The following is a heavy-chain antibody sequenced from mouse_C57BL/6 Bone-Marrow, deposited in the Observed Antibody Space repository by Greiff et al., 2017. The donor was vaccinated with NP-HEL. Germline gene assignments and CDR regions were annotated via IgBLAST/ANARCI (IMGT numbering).Heavy chain of an antibody. J-gene: IGHJ2*01. CDR3: ARLSY. CDR1: GYTFTDYY. Sequence: VKLQESGAELVRPGASVKLSCKASGYTFTDYYINWVKQRPGQGLEWIARIYPGSGNTYYNEKFKGKATLTAEKSSSTAYMQLSSLTSEDSAVYFCARLSYWGQGTTLTVSS. V-gene: IGHV1-76*01. CDR2: IYPGSGNT.